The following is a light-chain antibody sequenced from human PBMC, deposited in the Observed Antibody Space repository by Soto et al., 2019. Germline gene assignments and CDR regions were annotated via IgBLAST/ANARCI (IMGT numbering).Light chain of an antibody. CDR1: QSVSSSF. J-gene: IGKJ5*01. CDR3: QQYGSSPRT. V-gene: IGKV3-20*01. CDR2: GAS. Sequence: EIVLTHSPGTLSLSPGEIATLSCRASQSVSSSFLAWYQQKVVQAPRLLIYGASSRATGIPDRFSGSGSGTDFTLTINRLEPEDFAVYYCQQYGSSPRTFGQGTRL.